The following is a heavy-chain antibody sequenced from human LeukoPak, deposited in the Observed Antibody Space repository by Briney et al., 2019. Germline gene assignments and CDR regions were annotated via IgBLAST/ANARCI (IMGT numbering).Heavy chain of an antibody. V-gene: IGHV3-74*01. Sequence: PGGSLRLSCAASGFTFSSYWMHWVRQAPGKGLMWVSRINSDGSSTSYADSVKGRFTISRDNAKNTLYLQMNSLRAEDTAVYYCARDGGSYHIDYWGQGTLVTVSS. CDR2: INSDGSST. D-gene: IGHD1-26*01. CDR1: GFTFSSYW. J-gene: IGHJ4*02. CDR3: ARDGGSYHIDY.